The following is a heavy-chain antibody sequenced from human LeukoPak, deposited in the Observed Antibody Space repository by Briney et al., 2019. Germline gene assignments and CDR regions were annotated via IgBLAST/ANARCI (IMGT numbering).Heavy chain of an antibody. J-gene: IGHJ6*03. CDR1: GGSISSSRYY. V-gene: IGHV4-39*01. D-gene: IGHD1-1*01. Sequence: IPSETLSLTCSVSGGSISSSRYYWGWIRQPPGKGLEWIRSIYYSGSTYYNPSLKSRVTISVDTSKNQFSLKLSSVTAADTAVYYCARHSGAGTTWPNEYYYYYYMDVWGKGTTVTISS. CDR3: ARHSGAGTTWPNEYYYYYYMDV. CDR2: IYYSGST.